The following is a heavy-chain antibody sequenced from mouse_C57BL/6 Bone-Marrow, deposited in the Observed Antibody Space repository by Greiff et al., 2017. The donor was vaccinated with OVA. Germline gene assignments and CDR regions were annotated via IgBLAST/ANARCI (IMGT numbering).Heavy chain of an antibody. CDR2: IHPNSGST. V-gene: IGHV1-64*01. CDR1: GYTFTSYW. CDR3: ARYPDSFRAMDY. J-gene: IGHJ4*01. D-gene: IGHD3-3*01. Sequence: VQLQQPGAELVKPGASVKLSCKASGYTFTSYWMHWVKQRPGQGLEWIGMIHPNSGSTNYNEKFKSKATLTVDKSSSTAYMQLSSLTSEDSAVYYCARYPDSFRAMDYWGQGTSVTVSS.